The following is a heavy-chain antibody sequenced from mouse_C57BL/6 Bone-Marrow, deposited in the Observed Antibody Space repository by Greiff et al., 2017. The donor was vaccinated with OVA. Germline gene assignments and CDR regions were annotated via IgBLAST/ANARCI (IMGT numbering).Heavy chain of an antibody. V-gene: IGHV1-9*01. CDR1: GYTFTGYW. Sequence: VQLQQSGAELMKPGASVKLSCKASGYTFTGYWIEWVKQRPGHGLEWIGEILPESGGTNYNEKFKGKATFTADTSSNTAYMQLSSLTTEDSAIYYCLSMAVVADWYFDVWGTGTTVTVSA. D-gene: IGHD1-1*01. J-gene: IGHJ1*03. CDR3: LSMAVVADWYFDV. CDR2: ILPESGGT.